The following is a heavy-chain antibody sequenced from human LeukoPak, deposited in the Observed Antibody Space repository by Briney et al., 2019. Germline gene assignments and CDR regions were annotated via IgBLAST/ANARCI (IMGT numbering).Heavy chain of an antibody. CDR3: AKLSYDSSGLKPHYDY. CDR1: GFTFSSYA. J-gene: IGHJ4*02. Sequence: GGSLRLSCAASGFTFSSYAMSWVRQAPGKGLEWVSAISGSGGSTYYADSVKGRFTISRDNSKNTLYLQMNSLRAEDTAVYYCAKLSYDSSGLKPHYDYWGQGTLVTVSS. D-gene: IGHD3-22*01. V-gene: IGHV3-23*01. CDR2: ISGSGGST.